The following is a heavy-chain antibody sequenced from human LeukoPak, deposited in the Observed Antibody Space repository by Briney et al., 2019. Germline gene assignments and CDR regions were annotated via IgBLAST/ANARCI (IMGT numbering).Heavy chain of an antibody. CDR3: ANSDRYCDTASCYEAFDI. J-gene: IGHJ3*02. Sequence: SETVSLTCTVSRASISISWWYWGRQPPPQGLELLGFIYYSGSPSYNSSLKNRVTMSVDTARNQFSLTVNSLTAAATAVSYCANSDRYCDTASCYEAFDIWGQGTTLTVSS. CDR2: IYYSGSP. CDR1: RASISISW. D-gene: IGHD2-2*01. V-gene: IGHV4-59*03.